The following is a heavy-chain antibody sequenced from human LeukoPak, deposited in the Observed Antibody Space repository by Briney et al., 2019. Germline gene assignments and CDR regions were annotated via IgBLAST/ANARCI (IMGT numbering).Heavy chain of an antibody. V-gene: IGHV6-1*01. CDR2: TYYRSTWYN. J-gene: IGHJ5*02. CDR3: ARRLTQYDCFDP. D-gene: IGHD2-2*01. Sequence: SQTLSLTCAISGDSVSSNSVTWNWIRQSPSRGLEWLGRTYYRSTWYNDYAVSVRGRITVNPDTSKNQSSLHLNSVTPEDTAVYYCARRLTQYDCFDPWGQGILVTVSS. CDR1: GDSVSSNSVT.